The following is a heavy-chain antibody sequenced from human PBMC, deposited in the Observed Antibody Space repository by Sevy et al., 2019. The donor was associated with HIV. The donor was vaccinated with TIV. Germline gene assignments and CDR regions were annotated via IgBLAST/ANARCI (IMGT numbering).Heavy chain of an antibody. V-gene: IGHV3-48*01. CDR1: GFTFSTYS. CDR2: ISRSSRTI. J-gene: IGHJ4*02. D-gene: IGHD2-8*02. CDR3: GRAFTGGRPQGAWTDY. Sequence: GGSLRLSCAASGFTFSTYSMNWVRQAPGKGLEWVSYISRSSRTIYYADSVEGRFTISREKAKNSLYLQMNSLRVEDTAAYYCGRAFTGGRPQGAWTDYWGQGTLVTVSS.